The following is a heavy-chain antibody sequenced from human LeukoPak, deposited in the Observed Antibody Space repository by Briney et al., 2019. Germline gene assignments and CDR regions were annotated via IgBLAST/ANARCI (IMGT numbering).Heavy chain of an antibody. CDR3: AKGSYYDSSGSFYFDY. D-gene: IGHD3-22*01. CDR1: GFTFSSYA. V-gene: IGHV3-23*01. CDR2: ISGSGDNT. J-gene: IGHJ4*02. Sequence: GGSLRLSCAASGFTFSSYAMGWVRQAPGKGLEWVSGISGSGDNTYYADSVKGRFTISRDNSKNTLYVQVNSLGTEDTAAYYCAKGSYYDSSGSFYFDYWGQGTLVTVSS.